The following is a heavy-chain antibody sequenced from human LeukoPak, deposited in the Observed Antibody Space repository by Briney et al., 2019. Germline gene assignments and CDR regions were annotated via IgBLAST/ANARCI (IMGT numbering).Heavy chain of an antibody. CDR1: GGSFSGYY. Sequence: PSETLSLTRAVYGGSFSGYYWSWIRQPPGKGLEWIGEINHSGSTNYNPSLKSRVTISVDTSKNQFSLKLSPVTAADTAVYYCASRSPLTMVRGGISYWGQGTLVTVSS. D-gene: IGHD3-10*01. CDR3: ASRSPLTMVRGGISY. V-gene: IGHV4-34*01. J-gene: IGHJ4*02. CDR2: INHSGST.